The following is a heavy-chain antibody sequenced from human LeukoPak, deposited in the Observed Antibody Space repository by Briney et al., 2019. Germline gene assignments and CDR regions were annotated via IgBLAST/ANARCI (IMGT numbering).Heavy chain of an antibody. CDR3: ARLLVVTAILYNFDY. Sequence: PGESLKISCKGSGYSFTSYWIGWVREMPGKGLEWMGIIYPGDSDTRYSPSFQGQVTISADKSISTAYLQWSSLKASDTAMYYCARLLVVTAILYNFDYWGQGTLVSLSS. J-gene: IGHJ4*02. CDR2: IYPGDSDT. V-gene: IGHV5-51*01. D-gene: IGHD2-21*02. CDR1: GYSFTSYW.